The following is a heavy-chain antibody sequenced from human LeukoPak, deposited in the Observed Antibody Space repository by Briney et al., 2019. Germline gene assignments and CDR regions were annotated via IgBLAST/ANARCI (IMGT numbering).Heavy chain of an antibody. CDR1: GFTFSNYR. CDR2: IKQDGSEK. V-gene: IGHV3-7*03. CDR3: ARFLEWSIYYYGMDV. J-gene: IGHJ6*02. Sequence: GGSLRLSCAASGFTFSNYRMSWVRQAPGKGLEWVANIKQDGSEKYYVDSVKGRFTISRDNAKNSLYLQMNSLRAEDTAVYYCARFLEWSIYYYGMDVWGQGTTVTVSS. D-gene: IGHD3-3*01.